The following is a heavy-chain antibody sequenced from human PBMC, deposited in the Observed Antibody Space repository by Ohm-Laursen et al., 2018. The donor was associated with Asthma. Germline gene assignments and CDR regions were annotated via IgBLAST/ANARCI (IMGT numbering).Heavy chain of an antibody. Sequence: ASVKVSCKASGYTFTSYGISWVRQAPGQGLEWMGWISAYNGNTNYAQKLQGRVTMTTDTSTSTAYMELRSLRSDDTAVYYCAREGYYGSGETYYYYGMDVWGQGTTVTVSS. D-gene: IGHD3-10*01. CDR3: AREGYYGSGETYYYYGMDV. CDR2: ISAYNGNT. CDR1: GYTFTSYG. J-gene: IGHJ6*02. V-gene: IGHV1-18*01.